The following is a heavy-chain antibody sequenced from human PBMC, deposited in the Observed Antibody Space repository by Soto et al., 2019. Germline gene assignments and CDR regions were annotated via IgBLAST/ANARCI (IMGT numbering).Heavy chain of an antibody. CDR3: ARRVYYGPGSYYFDY. CDR1: GGSISSYY. D-gene: IGHD3-10*01. J-gene: IGHJ4*02. CDR2: IYYSGST. Sequence: KTSETLSLTCTVSGGSISSYYWSWIRQPPGKGLEWIGYIYYSGSTNYNPSLKSRVTISVDTSKNQFSLKLSSVTAADTAVYYCARRVYYGPGSYYFDYWGQGTLVTVSS. V-gene: IGHV4-59*01.